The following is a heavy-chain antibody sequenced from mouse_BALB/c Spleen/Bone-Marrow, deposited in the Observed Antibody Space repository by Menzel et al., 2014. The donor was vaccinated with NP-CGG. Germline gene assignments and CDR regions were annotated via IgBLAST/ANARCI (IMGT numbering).Heavy chain of an antibody. CDR3: ATGTRAMDY. D-gene: IGHD4-1*01. CDR2: ISSGSSTI. Sequence: DVMLVESGGGLAQPGGSRKLSCAASGFTFSSFGMHWVRQAPEKGLEWVAYISSGSSTIYYADTVKGRFTISRDNPKNTLFLQMTSLRSEDTAMYYCATGTRAMDYWGQGTSVTVSS. V-gene: IGHV5-17*02. J-gene: IGHJ4*01. CDR1: GFTFSSFG.